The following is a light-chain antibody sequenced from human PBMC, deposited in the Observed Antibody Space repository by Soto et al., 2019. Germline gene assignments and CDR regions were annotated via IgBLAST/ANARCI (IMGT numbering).Light chain of an antibody. CDR1: SSNIGNNY. CDR2: DSS. J-gene: IGLJ2*01. Sequence: QSVLTQPPSVSAAPGQTVTISCSGSSSNIGNNYVSWYQQLPGTAPKLLIYDSSKRPSGIPDRFSGSKSGTSATLGITGLQTGDEADYYCGTWDSSLSAGVVFGGGTKLTVL. CDR3: GTWDSSLSAGVV. V-gene: IGLV1-51*01.